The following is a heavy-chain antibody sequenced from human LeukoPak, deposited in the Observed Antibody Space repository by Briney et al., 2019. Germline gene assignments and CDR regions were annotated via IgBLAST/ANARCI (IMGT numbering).Heavy chain of an antibody. CDR1: GDSVSSNSVA. J-gene: IGHJ4*02. CDR2: TSYKSKLYN. D-gene: IGHD1-1*01. Sequence: SQTLSLTCALSGDSVSSNSVAWNWIRQSPSRGLEWLGRTSYKSKLYNNYAVSVKMRITINPDTSKNQFSLQRNSATPEATAVYYSARWVHKLAHFDYWGQGSLVTVSS. CDR3: ARWVHKLAHFDY. V-gene: IGHV6-1*01.